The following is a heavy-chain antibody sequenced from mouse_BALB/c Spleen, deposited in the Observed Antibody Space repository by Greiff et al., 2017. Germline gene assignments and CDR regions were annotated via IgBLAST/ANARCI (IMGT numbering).Heavy chain of an antibody. D-gene: IGHD1-1*01. V-gene: IGHV3-6*02. Sequence: EVQLVESGPGLVKPSQSLSLTCSVTGYSITSGYYWNWIRQFPGNKLEWMGYISYDGSNNYNPSLKNRISITRDTSKNQFFLKLNSVTTEDTATYYCARKLRAMDYWGQGTSVTVSS. J-gene: IGHJ4*01. CDR1: GYSITSGYY. CDR3: ARKLRAMDY. CDR2: ISYDGSN.